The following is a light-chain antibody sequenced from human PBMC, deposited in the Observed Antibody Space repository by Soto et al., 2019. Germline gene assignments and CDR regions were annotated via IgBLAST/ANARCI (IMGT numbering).Light chain of an antibody. CDR2: EVN. Sequence: QSALTQPASVSGSPGQSITISYTGTSSDVGGYNYVSWYQQHPGKVPKLMIYEVNNRPSGVSNRFSGSKSGNTASLTISGLQAEDEADYYCSSYTSSSTQVLGGGTKLTVL. V-gene: IGLV2-14*01. CDR3: SSYTSSSTQV. J-gene: IGLJ3*02. CDR1: SSDVGGYNY.